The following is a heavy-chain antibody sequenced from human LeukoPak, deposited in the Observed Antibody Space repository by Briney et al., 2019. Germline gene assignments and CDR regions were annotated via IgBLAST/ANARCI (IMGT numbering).Heavy chain of an antibody. D-gene: IGHD1-26*01. CDR2: IIPIFGTA. CDR3: ARGGGIVGQFDY. Sequence: ASVKVSCKASGGTFSCYAISWVRQAPGQGVEWMGGIIPIFGTANYAQKFQGRVTITTDESTSTAYMELSSLRSEDTAVYYCARGGGIVGQFDYWGQGTLVTVSS. CDR1: GGTFSCYA. V-gene: IGHV1-69*05. J-gene: IGHJ4*02.